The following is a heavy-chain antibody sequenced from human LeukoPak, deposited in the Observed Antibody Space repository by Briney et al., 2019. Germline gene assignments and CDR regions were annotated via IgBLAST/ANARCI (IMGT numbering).Heavy chain of an antibody. V-gene: IGHV3-33*01. CDR2: MWPDGNTK. CDR3: ARSRGYGGGYFDY. D-gene: IGHD4-23*01. CDR1: GFTFNTYH. J-gene: IGHJ4*02. Sequence: GGSLRLSCAASGFTFNTYHMYWVRQGPGKGLEWGAVMWPDGNTKYYADSVKGRFSISGDSSDNTLYLQMNSLTAEDTAVYYCARSRGYGGGYFDYWGQGTLVTVSS.